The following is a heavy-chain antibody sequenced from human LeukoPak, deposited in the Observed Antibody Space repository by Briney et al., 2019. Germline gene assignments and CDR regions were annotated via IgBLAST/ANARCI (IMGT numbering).Heavy chain of an antibody. CDR2: IRFDGGDT. V-gene: IGHV3-74*01. Sequence: GGSLRLSCAASGFTFNNYWMHWVRQGPGMGLVWVSSIRFDGGDTAYADSAKGRFPIPRDNAKNTMFLQINNLRAEDTAVYYCAKEIDGFDVWGQGTLVTVSS. J-gene: IGHJ3*01. CDR3: AKEIDGFDV. CDR1: GFTFNNYW.